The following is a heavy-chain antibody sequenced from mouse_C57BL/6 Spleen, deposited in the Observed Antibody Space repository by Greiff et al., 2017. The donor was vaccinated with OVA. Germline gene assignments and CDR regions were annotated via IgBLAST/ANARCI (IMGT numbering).Heavy chain of an antibody. V-gene: IGHV14-2*01. CDR1: GFNIKDYY. J-gene: IGHJ2*01. Sequence: EVKLMESGAELVKPGASVKLSCTASGFNIKDYYMHWVKQRTEQGLEWIGRIDPEDGETKYAPKFQGKATITADTSSNTAYLQLSSLTSEDTAVYYCARGEYYFDYWGQGTTLTVSS. CDR2: IDPEDGET. CDR3: ARGEYYFDY.